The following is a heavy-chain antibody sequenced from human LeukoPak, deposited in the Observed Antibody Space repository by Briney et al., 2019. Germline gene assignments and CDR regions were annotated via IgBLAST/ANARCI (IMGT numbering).Heavy chain of an antibody. V-gene: IGHV3-9*01. CDR1: GFTFDDYA. J-gene: IGHJ4*02. Sequence: GGSLRLSCAASGFTFDDYAMHWVRQAPGKGLEWVPGISWNSGSIGYADSVKGQFTISRDNAKNSLYLQMNSLRAEDTALYYCAKDNRQWLVGALDYWGQGTLVTVSS. D-gene: IGHD6-19*01. CDR2: ISWNSGSI. CDR3: AKDNRQWLVGALDY.